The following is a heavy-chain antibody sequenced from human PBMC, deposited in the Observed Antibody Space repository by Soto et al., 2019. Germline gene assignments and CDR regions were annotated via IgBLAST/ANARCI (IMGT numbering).Heavy chain of an antibody. Sequence: GGSLRLSCAASGFTFSSYAMHWVRQAPGKGLEYVSAISSNGGSTYYANSVKGRFTISRDNSRNTLYLQMGSLRAEDMAVYYCARDGLRQYAFDIWGQGTMVTVSS. CDR1: GFTFSSYA. J-gene: IGHJ3*02. CDR3: ARDGLRQYAFDI. V-gene: IGHV3-64*01. D-gene: IGHD4-17*01. CDR2: ISSNGGST.